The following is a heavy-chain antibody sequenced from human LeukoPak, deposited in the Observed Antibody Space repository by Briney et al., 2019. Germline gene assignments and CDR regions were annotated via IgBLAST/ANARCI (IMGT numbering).Heavy chain of an antibody. J-gene: IGHJ3*02. CDR1: GGSISSHY. V-gene: IGHV4-59*11. CDR3: ARSSRSGSYQSNAFDI. D-gene: IGHD1-26*01. CDR2: IHYSGST. Sequence: SETLSLTCTVSGGSISSHYWSWIRQPPGKGLEWIGYIHYSGSTSYNPSLKSRVTMSVDTSKNQFSLKLSSVTAADTAVYYCARSSRSGSYQSNAFDIWGQGTMVTVSS.